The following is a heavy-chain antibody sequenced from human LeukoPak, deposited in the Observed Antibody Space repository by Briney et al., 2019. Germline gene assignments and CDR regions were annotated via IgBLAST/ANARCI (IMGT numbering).Heavy chain of an antibody. CDR2: MNPNSGNT. CDR3: ARGNWNYEGMDV. D-gene: IGHD1-1*01. V-gene: IGHV1-8*01. CDR1: GYTFTSYD. J-gene: IGHJ6*02. Sequence: ASVKVSCKASGYTFTSYDINWVRQATGQGLEWMGWMNPNSGNTGYAQKFQGRVTMTRNTSISIAYMELSSLRSEDTAVYYCARGNWNYEGMDVWGQGTTVTVSS.